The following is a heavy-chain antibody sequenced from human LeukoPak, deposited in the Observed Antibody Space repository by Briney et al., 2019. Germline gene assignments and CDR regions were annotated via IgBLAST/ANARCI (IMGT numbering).Heavy chain of an antibody. CDR1: GYTFTSYD. Sequence: ASVKVSCKASGYTFTSYDINWVRQATGQGLEWMGWMNPNSGNTGYAQRFQGRVTMTRNTSISTAYMEPSSLRSEDTAVYYCARGLRFLEWLRQGNWFDPWGQGTLVTVSS. D-gene: IGHD3-3*01. CDR3: ARGLRFLEWLRQGNWFDP. CDR2: MNPNSGNT. V-gene: IGHV1-8*01. J-gene: IGHJ5*02.